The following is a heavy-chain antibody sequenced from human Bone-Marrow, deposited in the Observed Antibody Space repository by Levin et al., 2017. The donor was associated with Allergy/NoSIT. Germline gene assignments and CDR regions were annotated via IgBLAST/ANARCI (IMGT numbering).Heavy chain of an antibody. CDR3: ASRPGGDYPYFDY. V-gene: IGHV3-53*01. CDR1: GFTVSSKY. J-gene: IGHJ4*02. D-gene: IGHD4-17*01. Sequence: SGGSLRLSCAASGFTVSSKYMSWVRQAPGKGLEWVSLIYSGGSTYYADSVKGRFTISRDNSKNTLYLQMNSLTAEDTALYYCASRPGGDYPYFDYWGQGTLVTVSS. CDR2: IYSGGST.